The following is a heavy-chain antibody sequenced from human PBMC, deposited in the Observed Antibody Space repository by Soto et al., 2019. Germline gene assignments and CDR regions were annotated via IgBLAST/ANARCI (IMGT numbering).Heavy chain of an antibody. V-gene: IGHV4-39*01. CDR1: GGSISSRDSY. J-gene: IGHJ4*02. CDR3: ARGFGRSHFDY. D-gene: IGHD3-16*01. Sequence: SETLSLTCTVSGGSISSRDSYWGWIRQPPGKGLEWIGSFHYSGSTYYNPSLKSRVTISVDTSRNQLSLRVTSVTAADTAVYYCARGFGRSHFDYWGQGTLVTVSS. CDR2: FHYSGST.